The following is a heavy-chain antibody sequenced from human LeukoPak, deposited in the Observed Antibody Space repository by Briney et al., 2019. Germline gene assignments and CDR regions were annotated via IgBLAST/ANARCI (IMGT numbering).Heavy chain of an antibody. Sequence: ASVKVPCKASGYTFTSYYMHWVRQAPGQGLEWMGIINPSGGSTSYAQKFQGRVTMTRDTSTSTVYMELSSLRSEDTAVYYCARVPDYYDSSGYPDYWGQGTLVTVSS. J-gene: IGHJ4*02. CDR2: INPSGGST. CDR1: GYTFTSYY. V-gene: IGHV1-46*01. CDR3: ARVPDYYDSSGYPDY. D-gene: IGHD3-22*01.